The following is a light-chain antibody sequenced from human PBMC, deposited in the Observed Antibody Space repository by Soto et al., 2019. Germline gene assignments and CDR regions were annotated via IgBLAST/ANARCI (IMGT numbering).Light chain of an antibody. J-gene: IGLJ2*01. CDR3: QSYDSSLSVV. V-gene: IGLV1-40*01. CDR2: GNS. Sequence: QPVLTQPPSVSGAPGQRVTISCTGSSSNIGAGYDVHWYQQLPGTAPKRLMYGNSNRPSGVPDRFSGSKSGTSASLAITGIQAEDEADYYCQSYDSSLSVVFGGGTKLTVL. CDR1: SSNIGAGYD.